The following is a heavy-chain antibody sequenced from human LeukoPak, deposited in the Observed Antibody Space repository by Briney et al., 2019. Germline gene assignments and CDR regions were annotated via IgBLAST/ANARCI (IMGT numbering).Heavy chain of an antibody. CDR1: GGTFSSYA. CDR3: ARDAFIAARPIYYYYMDV. D-gene: IGHD6-6*01. Sequence: SVKVSCKASGGTFSSYAISWVRQAPGQGLEWMGGIIPIFGTANYAQNFQGRVTITADESTSTAYMELSSLRSEDTAVYYCARDAFIAARPIYYYYMDVWGKGTTVTVSS. V-gene: IGHV1-69*13. CDR2: IIPIFGTA. J-gene: IGHJ6*03.